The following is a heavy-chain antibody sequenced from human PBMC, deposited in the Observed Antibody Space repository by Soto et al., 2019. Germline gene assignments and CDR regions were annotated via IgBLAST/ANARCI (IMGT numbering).Heavy chain of an antibody. CDR1: GGSFSGYY. V-gene: IGHV4-34*01. CDR3: ARRTAPPCDFCGGYYSRNNWCDP. CDR2: INHSGST. J-gene: IGHJ5*02. D-gene: IGHD3-3*01. Sequence: KSSETLSLTCAVYGGSFSGYYWSWIRQPPGKGLEWIGEINHSGSTNYNPSLKSRVTISVDTSKNQFSLKLSSVTAADTAVYYCARRTAPPCDFCGGYYSRNNWCDPWGQGTLGNVSS.